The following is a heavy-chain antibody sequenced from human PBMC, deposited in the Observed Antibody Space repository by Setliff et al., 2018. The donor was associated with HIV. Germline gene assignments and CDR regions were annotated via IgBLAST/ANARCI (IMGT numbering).Heavy chain of an antibody. Sequence: SETLSLTCAVSGGSIGTANWWSWVRQPPGQGLEWIGEIYYSGNTNYNPSLKSRVTMSVDKPKNHLSLKLSSVTAADTAVYYCAREKNDYNNYYFDFWGQGTLVTVSS. V-gene: IGHV4-4*02. J-gene: IGHJ4*02. CDR3: AREKNDYNNYYFDF. D-gene: IGHD4-4*01. CDR1: GGSIGTANW. CDR2: IYYSGNT.